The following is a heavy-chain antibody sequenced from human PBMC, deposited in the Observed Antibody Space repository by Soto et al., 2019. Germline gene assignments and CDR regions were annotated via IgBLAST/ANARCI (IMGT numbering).Heavy chain of an antibody. CDR1: GFTFSSYG. CDR2: IWYDGSNK. V-gene: IGHV3-33*01. CDR3: AREQPGIAVAGTGFYYYYYGMDV. D-gene: IGHD6-19*01. Sequence: SCAASGFTFSSYGMHWVRQAPGKGLEWVAVIWYDGSNKYYADSVKGRFTISRDNSKNTLYLQMNSLRAEDTAVYYCAREQPGIAVAGTGFYYYYYGMDVWGQGTTVTVSS. J-gene: IGHJ6*02.